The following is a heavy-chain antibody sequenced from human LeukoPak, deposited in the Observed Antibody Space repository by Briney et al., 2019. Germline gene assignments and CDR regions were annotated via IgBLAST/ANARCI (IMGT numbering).Heavy chain of an antibody. D-gene: IGHD3-22*01. J-gene: IGHJ4*02. CDR3: ARDRALYDSRRGYYYTEDDY. V-gene: IGHV3-7*01. CDR1: GFTFSSYW. CDR2: MNPDGSEK. Sequence: GGSLRLSCAASGFTFSSYWMSWVRQAPGKGLEWVANMNPDGSEKYFLDSVKGRFSISRDNAKSSLYLRMNSLRGDDTAVYYCARDRALYDSRRGYYYTEDDYWGQGTLVTVSS.